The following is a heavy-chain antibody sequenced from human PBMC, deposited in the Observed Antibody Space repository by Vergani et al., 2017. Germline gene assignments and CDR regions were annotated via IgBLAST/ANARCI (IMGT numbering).Heavy chain of an antibody. D-gene: IGHD2-2*02. CDR2: ISYDGSNK. CDR3: ARDPPQYCSSTSCYTGFYVDY. CDR1: GFTFSSYA. Sequence: QVQLVESGGGVVQPGRSLRLSCAASGFTFSSYAMHWVRQAPGXGLEWVAVISYDGSNKYYADSVKGRFTISRDNSKNTLYLQMNSLRAEDTAVYYCARDPPQYCSSTSCYTGFYVDYWGQGTLVTVSS. V-gene: IGHV3-30*04. J-gene: IGHJ4*02.